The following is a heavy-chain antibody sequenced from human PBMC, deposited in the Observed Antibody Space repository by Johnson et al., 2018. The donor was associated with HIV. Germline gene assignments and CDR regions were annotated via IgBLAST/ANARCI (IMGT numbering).Heavy chain of an antibody. CDR1: GFTFSSYA. CDR2: ISYDGSNK. V-gene: IGHV3-30-3*01. Sequence: QVQLVESGGGVVQPGRSLRLSCAASGFTFSSYAMHWVRQAPGKGLEWVAVISYDGSNKYYADSVKGRFTISRDTSKNTLYLQMNSLRAEDTAVYYCAREFHHTRITMIVVVSGENAFDIWGQGTMVTVSS. D-gene: IGHD3-22*01. CDR3: AREFHHTRITMIVVVSGENAFDI. J-gene: IGHJ3*02.